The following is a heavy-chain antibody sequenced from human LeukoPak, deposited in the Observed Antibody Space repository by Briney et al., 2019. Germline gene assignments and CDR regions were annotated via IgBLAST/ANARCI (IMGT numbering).Heavy chain of an antibody. CDR2: VYYTGST. D-gene: IGHD2-15*01. V-gene: IGHV4-39*07. CDR3: ARGECSGGSCYSY. Sequence: PSETLSLTCTVSGGSISSNSYYWGWIRQPPGKGLEWVGTVYYTGSTYYNPSLKSRVTISVDTSKNQFSLKLSSVTAADTAVYYCARGECSGGSCYSYWGQGTLVTVSS. J-gene: IGHJ4*02. CDR1: GGSISSNSYY.